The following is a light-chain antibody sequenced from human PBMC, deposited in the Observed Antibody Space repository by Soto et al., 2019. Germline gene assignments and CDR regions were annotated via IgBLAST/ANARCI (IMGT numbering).Light chain of an antibody. CDR3: QQRSNWPWT. Sequence: SPTTLSVPPVETATLSCRARHDVSNKLAWYQQKPGQAPRLLIYDASNRATGIPARFSGSGSGTDFTLTISSLEPEDFAVYYCQQRSNWPWTFGQGTKVDI. V-gene: IGKV3-11*01. CDR1: HDVSNK. J-gene: IGKJ1*01. CDR2: DAS.